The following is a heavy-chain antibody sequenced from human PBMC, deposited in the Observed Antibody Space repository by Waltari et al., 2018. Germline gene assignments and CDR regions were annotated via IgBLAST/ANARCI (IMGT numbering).Heavy chain of an antibody. CDR2: IYYSGST. CDR1: GGSISSSSYY. CDR3: ARLGGGNSTYYYYYYGMDV. Sequence: QLQLQESGPGLVKPSETLSLTCTVSGGSISSSSYYWGWIRQPPGKGLEWIGSIYYSGSTYYNPSLKSRVTISVDTSKNQFSRKLSSVTAADTAVYYCARLGGGNSTYYYYYYGMDVWGQGTTVTVSS. D-gene: IGHD2-21*02. J-gene: IGHJ6*02. V-gene: IGHV4-39*01.